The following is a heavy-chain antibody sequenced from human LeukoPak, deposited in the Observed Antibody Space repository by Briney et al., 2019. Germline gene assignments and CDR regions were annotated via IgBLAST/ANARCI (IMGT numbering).Heavy chain of an antibody. CDR2: ISSSSSYI. CDR3: ARVGATVNDAFDI. CDR1: GFTFSSYS. Sequence: GGSLRLSCAASGFTFSSYSMNWVRQVPGKGLEWVSSISSSSSYIYYADSVKGRFTISRDNAKNSLYLQMNSLRAEDTAVYYCARVGATVNDAFDIWGQGTMVTVSS. J-gene: IGHJ3*02. V-gene: IGHV3-21*01. D-gene: IGHD1-26*01.